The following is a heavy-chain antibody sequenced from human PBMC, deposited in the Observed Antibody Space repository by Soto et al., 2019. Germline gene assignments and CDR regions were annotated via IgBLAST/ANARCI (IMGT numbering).Heavy chain of an antibody. D-gene: IGHD3-10*01. CDR3: ARDEGYYGSGSYRGVYYGMDV. Sequence: EVQLVESGGGLVKPGGSLRLSCAASGFTFSSYSMNWVRQAPGKGLEWVSSISSSSSYIYYADSVKGRFTISRDNAKNSLYLQMNSLRAEDTGVYYCARDEGYYGSGSYRGVYYGMDVWGQGTTVTVSS. CDR1: GFTFSSYS. V-gene: IGHV3-21*01. J-gene: IGHJ6*02. CDR2: ISSSSSYI.